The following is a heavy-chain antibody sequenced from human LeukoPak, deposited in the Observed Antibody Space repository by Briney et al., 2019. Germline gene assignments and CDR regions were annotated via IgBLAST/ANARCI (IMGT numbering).Heavy chain of an antibody. J-gene: IGHJ4*02. CDR2: IFYSVSA. V-gene: IGHV4-59*01. Sequence: SETLSLTCTVSGGSIYSYYWSWIRQPPGKGLEWIGYIFYSVSANYNPSLKSRVTISIDTSKSQFSLKLSSVTAADTAVYYCASPGIIRAGTDRGFDYWGQGTLVTVSS. CDR1: GGSIYSYY. D-gene: IGHD6-13*01. CDR3: ASPGIIRAGTDRGFDY.